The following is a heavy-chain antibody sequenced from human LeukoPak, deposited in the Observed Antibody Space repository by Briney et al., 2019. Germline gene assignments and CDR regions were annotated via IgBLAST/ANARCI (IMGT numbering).Heavy chain of an antibody. V-gene: IGHV3-23*01. D-gene: IGHD2-21*02. Sequence: GGSLRLSCEASGFTFFNYAMSWVRQPPGKGLQWVSGIGSDSGTFYTASVKGRFTISRDNSKNTVYLHIDSLSAEDTAVYYCAKCMSSTGVCLNFDYWGQGTLVAVST. CDR1: GFTFFNYA. CDR2: IGSDSGT. CDR3: AKCMSSTGVCLNFDY. J-gene: IGHJ4*02.